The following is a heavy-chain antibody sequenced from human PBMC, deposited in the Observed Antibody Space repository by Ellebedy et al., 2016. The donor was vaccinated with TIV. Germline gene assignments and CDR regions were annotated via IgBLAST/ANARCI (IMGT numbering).Heavy chain of an antibody. D-gene: IGHD3-10*01. V-gene: IGHV4-34*01. J-gene: IGHJ6*03. CDR1: GGSFSGYY. Sequence: SETLSLTXAVYGGSFSGYYWSWIRQPPGRGLEWIGEINHSGSTNYNPSLKSRVTISVDTSKNQFSLKLSSVTAADTAVYYCARAQRGSYGSGSRYYYYMDVWGKGTTVTVSS. CDR3: ARAQRGSYGSGSRYYYYMDV. CDR2: INHSGST.